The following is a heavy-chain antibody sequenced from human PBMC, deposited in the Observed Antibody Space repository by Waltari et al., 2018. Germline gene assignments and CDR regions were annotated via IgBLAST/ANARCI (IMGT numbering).Heavy chain of an antibody. D-gene: IGHD3-16*02. CDR1: GGSFSGYY. CDR2: INHSGST. Sequence: QVQLQQWGAGLLKPSETLSLTCAVYGGSFSGYYWRWIRQPPGKGLEWIGEINHSGSTNYNPSLKSRVTISVDTSKNQFSLKLSSVTAADTAVYYCAGIMITFGGVIAPLAFDIWGQGTMVTVSS. J-gene: IGHJ3*02. V-gene: IGHV4-34*01. CDR3: AGIMITFGGVIAPLAFDI.